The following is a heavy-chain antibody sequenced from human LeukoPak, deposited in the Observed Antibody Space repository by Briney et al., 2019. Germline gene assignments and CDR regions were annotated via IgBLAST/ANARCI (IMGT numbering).Heavy chain of an antibody. D-gene: IGHD2-21*01. CDR3: ARAPYRDDAFDI. V-gene: IGHV4-59*08. CDR2: IYYSGST. CDR1: GGSISSYY. Sequence: SETLSLTCTVSGGSISSYYWSWIRQPPGKGLEWIGYIYYSGSTNYNPSLKSRVTISVDTSKNQFSLKLTSVTAADTAVYFCARAPYRDDAFDIWGQGTVVTVSS. J-gene: IGHJ3*02.